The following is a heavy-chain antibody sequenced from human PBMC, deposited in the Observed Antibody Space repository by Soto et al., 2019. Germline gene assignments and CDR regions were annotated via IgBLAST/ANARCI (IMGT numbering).Heavy chain of an antibody. V-gene: IGHV3-21*01. J-gene: IGHJ6*03. CDR3: ARDITIFGVVIRMDV. D-gene: IGHD3-3*01. CDR1: GFTFSSYS. CDR2: ISSRSSYI. Sequence: PGGSLRLSCAASGFTFSSYSMNWVRQAPGKGLEWVSSISSRSSYIYYADSVKGRFTISRDNARNSLYLQMNSLRAEDTAVYYCARDITIFGVVIRMDVWGKGTTVTVSS.